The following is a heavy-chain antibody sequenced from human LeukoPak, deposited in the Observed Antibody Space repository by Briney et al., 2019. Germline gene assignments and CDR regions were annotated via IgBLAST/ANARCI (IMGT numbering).Heavy chain of an antibody. V-gene: IGHV6-1*01. CDR2: TYYRSKWYN. D-gene: IGHD5-12*01. CDR1: GDSVSSNSAA. J-gene: IGHJ6*03. CDR3: AKGSGYEAQYYYYYMDV. Sequence: SQTLSLTCAISGDSVSSNSAAWNWIRQSPSRGLEWLGRTYYRSKWYNDYAVSVKSRITINPDTSKNQFSLQLNSVTPEDTAVYYCAKGSGYEAQYYYYYMDVWGKGTTVTISS.